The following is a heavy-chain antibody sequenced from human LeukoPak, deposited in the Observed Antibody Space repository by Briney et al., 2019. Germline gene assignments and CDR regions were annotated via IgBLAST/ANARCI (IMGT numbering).Heavy chain of an antibody. J-gene: IGHJ6*02. D-gene: IGHD3-16*01. Sequence: GSLSLSCAASGFTFSSYWMNWARQAPGKGLEWVASINHNGNVNYYVDSVKGRFTISRDNAKNSLYLQMSNLRAEDTAVYFCARGGGLDVWGQGATITVSS. CDR2: INHNGNVN. CDR1: GFTFSSYW. V-gene: IGHV3-7*03. CDR3: ARGGGLDV.